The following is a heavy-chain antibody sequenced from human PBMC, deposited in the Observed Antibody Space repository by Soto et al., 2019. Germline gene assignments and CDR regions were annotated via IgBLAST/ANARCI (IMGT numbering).Heavy chain of an antibody. CDR1: GGSISSGGYH. D-gene: IGHD6-13*01. CDR2: IYYSGST. V-gene: IGHV4-31*03. CDR3: ARAHSSSWYGDAFDI. J-gene: IGHJ3*02. Sequence: PSETLSLTCIVSGGSISSGGYHWSWIRQHPGKGLEWIGNIYYSGSTYYNPSLKSRVTISVDTSKNQFSLKLNSVTAADTAVYYCARAHSSSWYGDAFDIWGQGTMVTVSS.